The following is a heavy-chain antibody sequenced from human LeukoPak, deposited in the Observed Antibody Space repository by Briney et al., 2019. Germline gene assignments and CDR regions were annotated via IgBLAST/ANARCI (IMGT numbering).Heavy chain of an antibody. CDR1: GFTFSRYW. CDR2: IDTEGNST. D-gene: IGHD3-10*02. V-gene: IGHV3-74*01. J-gene: IGHJ6*04. Sequence: GGSLRLSCAASGFTFSRYWMHWVRQAPGKGLVWVSRIDTEGNSTSYADSVRGRFTISRDNAKNSLYLQMNSLRAEDTAVYYCAELGITMIGGVWGKGTTVTISS. CDR3: AELGITMIGGV.